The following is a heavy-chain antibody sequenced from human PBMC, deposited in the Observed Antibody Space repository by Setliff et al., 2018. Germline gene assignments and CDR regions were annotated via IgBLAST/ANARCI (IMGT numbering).Heavy chain of an antibody. CDR2: IYTSGST. D-gene: IGHD5-18*01. Sequence: SETLSLTCTVSGGSISSYYWSWIRQPPGKGLEWIGYIYTSGSTNYNPSLKSRVTISVDTSKNQFSLKLSSVTAADTAVYYCARDDTAMVSGFDYWGQGTLVTVSS. V-gene: IGHV4-4*08. CDR1: GGSISSYY. J-gene: IGHJ4*02. CDR3: ARDDTAMVSGFDY.